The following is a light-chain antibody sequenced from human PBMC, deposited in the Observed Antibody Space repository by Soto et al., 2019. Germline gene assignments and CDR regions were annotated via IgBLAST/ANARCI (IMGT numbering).Light chain of an antibody. CDR2: DAS. CDR1: QSVSSSY. V-gene: IGKV3-20*01. CDR3: QQYGSSRT. Sequence: EIVLSQSPVTLSLSPGEGATLSCRASQSVSSSYLAWYQQKPGQAPRLLIYDASTRATGIPDRFSGSGSGTDFTLTISRLESEDFAVYYCQQYGSSRTFGLGTKVDIK. J-gene: IGKJ1*01.